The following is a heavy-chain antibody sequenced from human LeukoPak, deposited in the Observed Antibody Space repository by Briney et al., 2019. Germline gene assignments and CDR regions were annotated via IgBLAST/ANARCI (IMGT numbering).Heavy chain of an antibody. V-gene: IGHV3-23*01. CDR3: AKRGVVIRVILVGFHKEAYYFDS. CDR1: GVTLSNYG. J-gene: IGHJ4*02. D-gene: IGHD3-22*01. Sequence: GGSLRLSCAVSGVTLSNYGMAWVRQAPGKGPEWVAGISGSGGRPNYADSVKGRFTISRDNAKNTLYLQMNSLRAEDTAVYFCAKRGVVIRVILVGFHKEAYYFDSWGQGALVSVSS. CDR2: ISGSGGRP.